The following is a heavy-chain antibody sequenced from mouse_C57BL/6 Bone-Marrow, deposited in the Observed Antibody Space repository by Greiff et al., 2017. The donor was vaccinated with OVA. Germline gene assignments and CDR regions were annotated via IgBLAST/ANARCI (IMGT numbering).Heavy chain of an antibody. V-gene: IGHV1-82*01. D-gene: IGHD4-1*01. CDR2: IYPGDGDT. CDR1: GYAFSSSW. CDR3: ARSGDWGFDY. Sequence: QVQLQQSGPELVKPGASVKISCKASGYAFSSSWMNWVKQRPGKGLEWIGRIYPGDGDTNYNGKFKGKATLTADKSSSTAYMQLSSLTSEASAVYFCARSGDWGFDYWGQGTTLTVSS. J-gene: IGHJ2*01.